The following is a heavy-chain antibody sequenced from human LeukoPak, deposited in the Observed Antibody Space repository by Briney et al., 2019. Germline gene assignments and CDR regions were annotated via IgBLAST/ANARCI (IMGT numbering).Heavy chain of an antibody. J-gene: IGHJ4*02. CDR2: ITSTSSNI. Sequence: PGPSLRLSCAPSGFTFSSYSMNWVRQAPGEGLEWVTSITSTSSNIYYADSVKGRFTISRDKAKHSLYLQMNSLRAEDTAVYYCARDLGGSGQLGAFDYWGQGTLVTVSS. CDR1: GFTFSSYS. V-gene: IGHV3-21*01. D-gene: IGHD3-10*01. CDR3: ARDLGGSGQLGAFDY.